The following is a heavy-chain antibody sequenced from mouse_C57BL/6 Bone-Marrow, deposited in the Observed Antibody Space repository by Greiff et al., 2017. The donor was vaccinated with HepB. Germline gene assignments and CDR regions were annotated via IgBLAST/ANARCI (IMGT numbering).Heavy chain of an antibody. D-gene: IGHD1-1*01. V-gene: IGHV5-4*01. CDR3: AREDYGSRFSYAMDY. Sequence: EVKLVESGGGLVKPGGSLKLSCAASGFTFSSYALSWVRPTPEKRLEWVATISDGGSYTYYPDNVKGRFTISRDNAKNNLYLQMSHLKSEDTAMYYCAREDYGSRFSYAMDYWGQGTSVTVSS. CDR1: GFTFSSYA. J-gene: IGHJ4*01. CDR2: ISDGGSYT.